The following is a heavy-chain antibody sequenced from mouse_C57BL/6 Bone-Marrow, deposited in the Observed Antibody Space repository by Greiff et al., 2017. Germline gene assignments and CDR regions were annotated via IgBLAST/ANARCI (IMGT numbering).Heavy chain of an antibody. CDR1: GYTFTSYG. J-gene: IGHJ2*01. CDR3: ARERGFITTVVYFDY. D-gene: IGHD1-1*01. V-gene: IGHV1-81*01. CDR2: IYPRSGNT. Sequence: QVQLQQSGAELARPGASVKLSCKASGYTFTSYGISWVKQRTGQGLEWIGEIYPRSGNTYYNEKFKGKATLTADKSSSTAYMELRSLTSEDSAVYFCARERGFITTVVYFDYWGQGTTLTVSS.